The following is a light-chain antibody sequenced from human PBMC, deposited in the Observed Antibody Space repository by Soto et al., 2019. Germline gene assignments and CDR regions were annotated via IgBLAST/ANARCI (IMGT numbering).Light chain of an antibody. CDR3: QQYNKWPRT. J-gene: IGKJ1*01. CDR2: GAS. CDR1: QSVRNN. Sequence: EIVMTQSPATLSVSPGERATLSCRASQSVRNNLAWYQQRPGQAPRLLIYGASTRATGIPARFSGSGSGTELTLTISSLQSEDFAVYYCQQYNKWPRTFGQGTKVDI. V-gene: IGKV3-15*01.